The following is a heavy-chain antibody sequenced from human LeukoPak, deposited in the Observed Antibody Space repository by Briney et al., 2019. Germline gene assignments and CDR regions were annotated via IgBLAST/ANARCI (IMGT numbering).Heavy chain of an antibody. V-gene: IGHV4-34*01. J-gene: IGHJ3*01. CDR1: GGSFNYY. CDR3: AKSLYCGDDCF. D-gene: IGHD2-21*02. CDR2: INDTGTT. Sequence: SETLSLTCAVYGGSFNYYWSWIRQTPGKGLEWIGEINDTGTTKYNPSLKSRVSISVDTSKNQFSLKLSSVTAADTAIYCCAKSLYCGDDCFWGPGTMVTVSS.